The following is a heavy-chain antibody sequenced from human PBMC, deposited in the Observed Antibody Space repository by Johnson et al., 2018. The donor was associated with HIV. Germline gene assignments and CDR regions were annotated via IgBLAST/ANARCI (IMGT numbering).Heavy chain of an antibody. Sequence: QMQLVESGGGLVQPGGSLRLSCAASGFTFSSYAMSWVRQAPGKGLESVAVIWYDGSNKYYEDSVRGRFTISRDNSKNTLYLQMNSLRAEDTAVYYCARDEVHAFDIWGQGTMVTVSS. CDR1: GFTFSSYA. D-gene: IGHD4/OR15-4a*01. CDR3: ARDEVHAFDI. V-gene: IGHV3-33*08. CDR2: IWYDGSNK. J-gene: IGHJ3*02.